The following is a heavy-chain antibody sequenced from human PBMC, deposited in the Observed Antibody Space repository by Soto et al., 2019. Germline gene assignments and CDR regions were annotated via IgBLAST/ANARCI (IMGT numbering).Heavy chain of an antibody. V-gene: IGHV3-30-3*01. CDR2: ISYDGSNK. D-gene: IGHD3-22*01. J-gene: IGHJ6*02. CDR3: ARDSPNYYDSSGYPPGSMDV. Sequence: QVQLVESGGGVVQPGRSLRLSCAASGFTFSSYAMHWVRQAPGKGLEWVAVISYDGSNKYYADSVKGRFTISRDNSKNTLYLQMNSLRAEDTAVYYCARDSPNYYDSSGYPPGSMDVWGQGTTVTVSS. CDR1: GFTFSSYA.